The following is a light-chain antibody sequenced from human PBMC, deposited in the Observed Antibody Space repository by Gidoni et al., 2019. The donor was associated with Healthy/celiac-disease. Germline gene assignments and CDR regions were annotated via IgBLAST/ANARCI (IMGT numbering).Light chain of an antibody. CDR2: DDS. V-gene: IGLV3-21*03. CDR3: QVWDSSSDHYVV. Sequence: SYVLTQPPSVSVAPGKTARITCGGNNIGSKSVHWYQQKPGQAPVLVVYDDSARPSGIPERFSGSNSGNTATLTISRVEAGDEADYYCQVWDSSSDHYVVFGGGTKLTVL. CDR1: NIGSKS. J-gene: IGLJ2*01.